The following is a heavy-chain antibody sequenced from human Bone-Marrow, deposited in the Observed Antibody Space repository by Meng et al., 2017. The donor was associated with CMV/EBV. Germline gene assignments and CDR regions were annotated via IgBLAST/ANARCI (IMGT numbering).Heavy chain of an antibody. D-gene: IGHD6-6*01. J-gene: IGHJ4*02. V-gene: IGHV3-74*01. CDR1: GFTFSSYW. CDR2: INSDGSIT. CDR3: ARVYTSSSRFDY. Sequence: AASGFTFSSYWMHWVRQAPGKGLVWVSRINSDGSITTYAESVKGRFTISRDNAKNTLYLQMDSLRAEDTAVYYCARVYTSSSRFDYWGQGTLVTVSS.